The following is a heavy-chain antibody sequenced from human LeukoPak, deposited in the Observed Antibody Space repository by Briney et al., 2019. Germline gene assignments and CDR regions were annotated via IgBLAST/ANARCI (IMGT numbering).Heavy chain of an antibody. CDR3: AREILAPGKTHDY. CDR1: GFTFSSYS. Sequence: GGSLRLSCAASGFTFSSYSMNWVRQSPGKGLEWVSSISSSSSYIYYVDSVKGRFTISRDNAKNSLSLQMSSLRAEDTAVYFCAREILAPGKTHDYWGQGTLVTVSS. V-gene: IGHV3-21*01. CDR2: ISSSSSYI. J-gene: IGHJ4*02.